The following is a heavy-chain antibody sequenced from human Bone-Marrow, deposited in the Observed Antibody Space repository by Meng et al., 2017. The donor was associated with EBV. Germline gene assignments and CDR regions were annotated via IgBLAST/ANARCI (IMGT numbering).Heavy chain of an antibody. V-gene: IGHV3-13*01. CDR1: GFTFSSYD. J-gene: IGHJ2*01. Sequence: VQLVALGGGWLLPGGPVGLSCSAAGFTFSSYDIQWLRQATGKGLEWVSAIGTAGDTYYTGSVKGRFTISRENAKNSLYLQMNSLRAGDTAVYYCARSVGEEGWYFDLWGRGTLVTVSS. CDR2: IGTAGDT. CDR3: ARSVGEEGWYFDL.